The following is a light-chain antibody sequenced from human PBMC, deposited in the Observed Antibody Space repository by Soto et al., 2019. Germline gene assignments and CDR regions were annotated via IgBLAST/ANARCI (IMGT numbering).Light chain of an antibody. CDR1: QDIMKY. CDR3: QQSNNLPLT. V-gene: IGKV1-33*01. CDR2: DAS. Sequence: DIQMTQSPSSLSVSVGDRVTITCQASQDIMKYLNWFQQKPGKAPKLLIYDASNLETGVPSRFTGSGSGTEFPFTISNLQPADVATYYCQQSNNLPLTFGGGTKVDIK. J-gene: IGKJ4*01.